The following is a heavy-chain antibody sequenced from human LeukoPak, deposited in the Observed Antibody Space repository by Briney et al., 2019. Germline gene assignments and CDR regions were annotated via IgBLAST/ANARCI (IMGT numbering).Heavy chain of an antibody. CDR1: GFTFSSYG. V-gene: IGHV3-30*03. Sequence: GGSLRLSCAASGFTFSSYGMHWVRQAPGKGLEWVAVIVYDGRNKKYADSVKGRFTISRDNSKNTLYLQMNSLRAEDAAVYYCARTGEGYAFDIWGQGTMVTVSS. J-gene: IGHJ3*02. CDR2: IVYDGRNK. CDR3: ARTGEGYAFDI. D-gene: IGHD1-26*01.